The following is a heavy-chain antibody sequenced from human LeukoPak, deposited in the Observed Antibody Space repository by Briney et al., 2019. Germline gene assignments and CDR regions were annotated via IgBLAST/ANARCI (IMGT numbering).Heavy chain of an antibody. CDR3: ARDTGIAVLSDY. CDR1: GYTFTAYY. V-gene: IGHV1-2*02. CDR2: INPISGVT. Sequence: ASVKVSCKASGYTFTAYYVHWVRQAPGQGLEWMGWINPISGVTDSAQKFQGRVTTTRDTSITTAYMELSRLTSDDTAVYYCARDTGIAVLSDYWGQGTLVTVSS. D-gene: IGHD6-19*01. J-gene: IGHJ4*02.